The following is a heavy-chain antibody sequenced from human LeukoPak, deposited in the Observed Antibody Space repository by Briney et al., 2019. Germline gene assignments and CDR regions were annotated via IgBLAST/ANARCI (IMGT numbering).Heavy chain of an antibody. CDR2: INHSGGT. Sequence: SETLSLTCAVYGGSFSGYYWSWIRQPPGKGLEWVGEINHSGGTNYNPSLKSRVTISVDTSKNQFSLRLRSVTAADTAVCYCARVSLVRPSQGFDLWGRGTLVTVSS. V-gene: IGHV4-34*01. D-gene: IGHD2/OR15-2a*01. CDR1: GGSFSGYY. CDR3: ARVSLVRPSQGFDL. J-gene: IGHJ2*01.